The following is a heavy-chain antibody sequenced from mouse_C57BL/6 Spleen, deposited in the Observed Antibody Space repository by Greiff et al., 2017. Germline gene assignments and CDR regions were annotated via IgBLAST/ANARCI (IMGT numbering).Heavy chain of an antibody. CDR2: IYPRNGNT. D-gene: IGHD3-3*01. CDR1: GYTFTSYG. CDR3: ARKGTGIDY. V-gene: IGHV1-81*01. J-gene: IGHJ2*01. Sequence: VQLQESGAELARPGASVKLSCKASGYTFTSYGISWVKQRTGQGLEWIGEIYPRNGNTYYNEKFKGKATLTEDKSSSASYMELRSLTSEDSAVYVSARKGTGIDYWGQGTTLTVSS.